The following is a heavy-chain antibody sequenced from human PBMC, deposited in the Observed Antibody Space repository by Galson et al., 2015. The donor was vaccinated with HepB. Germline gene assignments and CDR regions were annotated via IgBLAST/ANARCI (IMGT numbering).Heavy chain of an antibody. J-gene: IGHJ4*02. V-gene: IGHV3-21*01. CDR3: ARQSYYNEGYLDY. CDR1: GFTFASYS. D-gene: IGHD3-10*01. CDR2: ISSSHSYI. Sequence: SLRLSCAASGFTFASYSMNWVRQAPGKGLEWVSSISSSHSYIYYGDSVKARFTVSRDNARNSLYLQMNSLRADDTAVYYCARQSYYNEGYLDYWGQGTLVTVSS.